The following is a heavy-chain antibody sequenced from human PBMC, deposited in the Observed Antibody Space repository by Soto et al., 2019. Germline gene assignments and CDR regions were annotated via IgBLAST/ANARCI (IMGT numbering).Heavy chain of an antibody. D-gene: IGHD2-2*01. J-gene: IGHJ6*03. V-gene: IGHV4-59*12. CDR3: ARDSAAMHGGNYFYYYMDV. CDR2: IYYSGST. CDR1: GGSISSYY. Sequence: SETLSLTYTVSGGSISSYYWSWIRQPPGKGLEWIGYIYYSGSTYYNPSLKSRVTISVDTSKNQFSLKLSSVTAADTAVYYCARDSAAMHGGNYFYYYMDVWGKGTTVTVSS.